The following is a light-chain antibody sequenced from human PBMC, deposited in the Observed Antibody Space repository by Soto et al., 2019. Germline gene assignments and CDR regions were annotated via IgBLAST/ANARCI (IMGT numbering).Light chain of an antibody. CDR1: SSDVGGYNY. J-gene: IGLJ3*02. CDR3: SSYAGSNNRV. Sequence: QSALTQPPSASGSPGQSVTISCTGTSSDVGGYNYVSWYQQHPGKAPKLMIYEVSKRPSGVPDRFSGSKSGNTASLTVSGLQAEDEADYYCSSYAGSNNRVFGGGTQLPS. CDR2: EVS. V-gene: IGLV2-8*01.